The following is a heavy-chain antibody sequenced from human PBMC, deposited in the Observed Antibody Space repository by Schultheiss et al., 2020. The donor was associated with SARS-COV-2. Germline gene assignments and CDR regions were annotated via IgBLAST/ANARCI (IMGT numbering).Heavy chain of an antibody. CDR2: IYTSGST. Sequence: SETLSLTCTVSGGSISSGGYYWSWIRQPAGKGLEWIGRIYTSGSTNYNPSLKSRVTISVDTSKNQFSLKLSSVTAADTAVYYCARGQLAMAGDFDYWGQGTLVTVSS. V-gene: IGHV4-61*02. CDR3: ARGQLAMAGDFDY. CDR1: GGSISSGGYY. J-gene: IGHJ4*02. D-gene: IGHD6-6*01.